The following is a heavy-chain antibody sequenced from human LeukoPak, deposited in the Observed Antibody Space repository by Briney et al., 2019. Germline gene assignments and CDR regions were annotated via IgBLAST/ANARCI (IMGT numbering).Heavy chain of an antibody. J-gene: IGHJ4*02. Sequence: SETLSLTCAVYGGSFSGYYWSWIRQPAGKGLEWIGRIYTSGSTNYNPSLKSRVTMSVDTSKNQFSLKLSSVTAADTAVYYCARAYYDSSGYYSGDYWGQGALVTVSS. D-gene: IGHD3-22*01. CDR2: IYTSGST. CDR3: ARAYYDSSGYYSGDY. CDR1: GGSFSGYY. V-gene: IGHV4-59*10.